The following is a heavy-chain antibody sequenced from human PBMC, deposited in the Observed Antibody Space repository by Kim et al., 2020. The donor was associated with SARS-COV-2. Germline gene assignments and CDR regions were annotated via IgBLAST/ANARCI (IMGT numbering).Heavy chain of an antibody. J-gene: IGHJ6*01. Sequence: GESLKISCKGSGYSFTSYWIGWVRQMPGKGLEWMGIIYPGDSDTRYSRSFQGQVTISADKSISTAYLQWSSLKASDTAMYYCARHIERGRTYYDYVWGSYRYYYGMDVWGQGTTVTVSS. D-gene: IGHD3-16*02. CDR3: ARHIERGRTYYDYVWGSYRYYYGMDV. V-gene: IGHV5-51*01. CDR2: IYPGDSDT. CDR1: GYSFTSYW.